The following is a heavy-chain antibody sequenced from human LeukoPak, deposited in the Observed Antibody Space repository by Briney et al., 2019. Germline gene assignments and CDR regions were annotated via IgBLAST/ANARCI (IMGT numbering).Heavy chain of an antibody. D-gene: IGHD4-17*01. CDR3: ARSPYGAPSGEYFDY. Sequence: SQTLSLTCTVSGGSISSGGYYRSWIRQHPGKGLEWIGYIYYSGSTYYNPSLKSRVTISVDTSKNQFSLKLSSVTAADTAVYYCARSPYGAPSGEYFDYWGQGTLVTVSS. J-gene: IGHJ4*02. CDR2: IYYSGST. CDR1: GGSISSGGYY. V-gene: IGHV4-31*03.